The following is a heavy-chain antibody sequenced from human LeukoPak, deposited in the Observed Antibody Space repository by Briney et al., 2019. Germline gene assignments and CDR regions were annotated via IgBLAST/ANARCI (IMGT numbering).Heavy chain of an antibody. CDR1: GFTFSSSS. CDR3: ARAPMVRGVITSFDQ. CDR2: IDSSSSTI. V-gene: IGHV3-48*02. J-gene: IGHJ4*02. D-gene: IGHD3-10*01. Sequence: GRSLRLSCAASGFTFSSSSMTWVRQAPGRGLEWVSYIDSSSSTIYSADSVRGRFTISRDNAENSLYLQMSSLRDEDTAVYYCARAPMVRGVITSFDQWGQGTLVTVSS.